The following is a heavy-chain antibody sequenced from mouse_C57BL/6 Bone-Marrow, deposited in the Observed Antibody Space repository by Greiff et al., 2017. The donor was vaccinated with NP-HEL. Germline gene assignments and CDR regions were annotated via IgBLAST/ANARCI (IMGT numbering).Heavy chain of an antibody. J-gene: IGHJ4*01. CDR1: GYAFSSYW. V-gene: IGHV1-80*01. Sequence: VQLQQSGAELVKPGASVKISCKASGYAFSSYWMNWVKERPGKGLEWIGQLYPGDGDTKYNGKFKGKAPLTADKSSSKADMQVSSLTSEDSSVYFCARGDYGSSRFGYAMDYWGQGTSVTVSS. D-gene: IGHD1-1*01. CDR3: ARGDYGSSRFGYAMDY. CDR2: LYPGDGDT.